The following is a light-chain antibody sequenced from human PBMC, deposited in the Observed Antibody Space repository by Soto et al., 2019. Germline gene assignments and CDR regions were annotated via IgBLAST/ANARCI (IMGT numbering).Light chain of an antibody. V-gene: IGKV1-5*01. J-gene: IGKJ4*01. CDR2: DAC. CDR3: QQDGSCSPST. CDR1: RSPSNW. Sequence: DIHMTQSPSTLSASVLDRVTITRRASRSPSNWLAWYQQRPGIAPKNRIFDACILQSGVPPRLSGRRSGTEFTLSSRRLQTDYFATFYCQQDGSCSPSTFGGGTTGDIK.